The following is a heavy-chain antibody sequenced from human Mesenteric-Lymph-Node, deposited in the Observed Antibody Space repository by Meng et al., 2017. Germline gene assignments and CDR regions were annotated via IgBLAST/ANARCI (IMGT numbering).Heavy chain of an antibody. V-gene: IGHV4-39*07. Sequence: GSLRLSCTVSGGSISSSSYYWGWIRQPPGKGLEWIGSIYYSGSTYYNPSLKSRVTISVDTYKNQFSLKLSSVTAADTAVYSCARVNRGVINYWGQGTLVTVSS. CDR3: ARVNRGVINY. CDR2: IYYSGST. CDR1: GGSISSSSYY. D-gene: IGHD3-10*01. J-gene: IGHJ4*02.